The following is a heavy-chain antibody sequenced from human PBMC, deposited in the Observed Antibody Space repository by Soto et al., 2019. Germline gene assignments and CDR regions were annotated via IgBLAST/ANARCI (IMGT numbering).Heavy chain of an antibody. J-gene: IGHJ4*02. CDR1: GFTFSSYG. V-gene: IGHV3-33*01. CDR2: IWYDGSNK. D-gene: IGHD4-17*01. Sequence: QVQLVESGGGVVQPGRSLRLSCAASGFTFSSYGMHWVRQAPGKGLEWVAVIWYDGSNKYYADSVKGRFTISRDNSKNTLYLQMNRLRAEHTAVYYCARDDDYGGRHQIDYWGQGTLVTVSS. CDR3: ARDDDYGGRHQIDY.